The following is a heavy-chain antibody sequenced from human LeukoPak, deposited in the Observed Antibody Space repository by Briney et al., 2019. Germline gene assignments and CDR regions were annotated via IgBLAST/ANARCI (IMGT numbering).Heavy chain of an antibody. CDR3: TRAGSAGVYYFDY. V-gene: IGHV3-49*03. CDR2: IRSKAYGGTT. D-gene: IGHD3-10*01. J-gene: IGHJ4*02. Sequence: GGSLRLSCTASGVTFGDYAMSWFRQAPGKGLEWVGFIRSKAYGGTTEYAASVKGRFTISRDDSKSIAYLQMNSLKTEDTAVYYCTRAGSAGVYYFDYWGQGTLVTVSS. CDR1: GVTFGDYA.